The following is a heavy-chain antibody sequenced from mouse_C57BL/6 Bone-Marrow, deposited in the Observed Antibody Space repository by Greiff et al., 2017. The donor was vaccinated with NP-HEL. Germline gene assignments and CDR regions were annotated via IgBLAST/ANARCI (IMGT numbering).Heavy chain of an antibody. CDR1: GYTFTSYW. D-gene: IGHD2-13*01. J-gene: IGHJ3*01. V-gene: IGHV1-69*01. Sequence: QVQLQQSGAELVMPGASVKLSCKASGYTFTSYWMHWVKQRPGQGLEWIGEIDPSDSYTNYNQKFKGKSTLTVDKSSSTAYMQLSSLTSEDSAVYYCGGDGEGFAYWGRGTLVAVSA. CDR3: GGDGEGFAY. CDR2: IDPSDSYT.